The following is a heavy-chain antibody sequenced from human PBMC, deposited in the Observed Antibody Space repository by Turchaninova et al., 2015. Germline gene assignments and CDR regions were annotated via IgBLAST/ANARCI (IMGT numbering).Heavy chain of an antibody. CDR2: TCYSSRWYT. CDR1: GDSVSSSSAA. Sequence: QVQLQQSGPGLVKPSQTLSLTCAISGDSVSSSSAAWNWIRQSPSKGLAWRGRTCYSSRWYTDSAFSVESRVTLDSNTFGNQFSLRLNSWTPEETAVYYCSIGGTYFKGFEFWGQGALVTVSS. V-gene: IGHV6-1*01. D-gene: IGHD1-26*01. CDR3: SIGGTYFKGFEF. J-gene: IGHJ4*02.